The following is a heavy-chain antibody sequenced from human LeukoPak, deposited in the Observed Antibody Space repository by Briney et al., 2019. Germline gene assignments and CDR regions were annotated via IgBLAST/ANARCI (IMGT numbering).Heavy chain of an antibody. J-gene: IGHJ2*01. CDR2: ISYDGSNK. Sequence: PGRSLRLPCAAPGFTFSSYAMHWVRQAPGKGLEWVAVISYDGSNKYYADSVKGRFTISRDNSKNTLYLQMNSLRAEDTTVYYCARDRSSNDWDWHFDLWGRGTLVTVSS. V-gene: IGHV3-30*04. D-gene: IGHD6-19*01. CDR1: GFTFSSYA. CDR3: ARDRSSNDWDWHFDL.